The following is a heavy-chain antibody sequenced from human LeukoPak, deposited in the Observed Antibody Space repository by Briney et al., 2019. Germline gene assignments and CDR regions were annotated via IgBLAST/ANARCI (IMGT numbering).Heavy chain of an antibody. Sequence: SETLSLTCTVSGGSISSSRHYWGWIRQPPGKGLEWIGNILYSGSTNYNPSLKSRVTISLDTSKNQFSLKLSSVTAADTADYYCVRRVAGSGYRDSWGQGTPVTVSS. J-gene: IGHJ4*02. CDR3: VRRVAGSGYRDS. CDR2: ILYSGST. CDR1: GGSISSSRHY. V-gene: IGHV4-39*01. D-gene: IGHD3-22*01.